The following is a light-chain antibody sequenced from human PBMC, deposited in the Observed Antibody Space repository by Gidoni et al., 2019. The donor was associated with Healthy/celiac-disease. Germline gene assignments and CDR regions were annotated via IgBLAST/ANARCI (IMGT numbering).Light chain of an antibody. J-gene: IGKJ1*01. CDR2: GAS. CDR3: QQYGSSPET. V-gene: IGKV3-20*01. CDR1: QSVSSSY. Sequence: IVLPQSPGTLSLSPGERATLSCRASQSVSSSYLAWYQQKPGQAPRLLIYGASSRATGIPDRFSGSGSGTDFTLTISRLEPEDFAVYYCQQYGSSPETFGQXTKVEIK.